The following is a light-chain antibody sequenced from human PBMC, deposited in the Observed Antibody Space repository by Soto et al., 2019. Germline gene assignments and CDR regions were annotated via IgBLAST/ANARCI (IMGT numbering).Light chain of an antibody. CDR1: SSDVGSYNL. V-gene: IGLV2-23*01. CDR2: EGS. Sequence: QSALTQPASVSGSPGQSITISCTGTSSDVGSYNLVSWYQQHPGKPPKRLIYEGSKRPSGVSDRFSGSKSGNMASLTISGLQAEDEADYYCCSFAGSDTVIFGGGTKLTVL. J-gene: IGLJ2*01. CDR3: CSFAGSDTVI.